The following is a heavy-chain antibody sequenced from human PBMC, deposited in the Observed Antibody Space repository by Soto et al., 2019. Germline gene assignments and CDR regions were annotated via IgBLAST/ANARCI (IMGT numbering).Heavy chain of an antibody. Sequence: QVQLVESGGGVVQPGRSLRLSCAASGFTFSSYGMHWVRQAPGKGLEWVAVIWYDGSNKYYADSVKGRFTISRDNSKNTLYLQMNSLRAEDTAVYYCARGPIVVVPAAYYYYGMDVWGQGTTVTVSS. D-gene: IGHD2-2*01. J-gene: IGHJ6*02. CDR3: ARGPIVVVPAAYYYYGMDV. V-gene: IGHV3-33*01. CDR2: IWYDGSNK. CDR1: GFTFSSYG.